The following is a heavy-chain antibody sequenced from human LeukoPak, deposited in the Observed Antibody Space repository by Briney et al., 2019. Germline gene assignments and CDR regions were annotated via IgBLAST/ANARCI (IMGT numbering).Heavy chain of an antibody. CDR1: GFTFGKYW. D-gene: IGHD6-19*01. V-gene: IGHV3-74*01. CDR3: ATKQWLAPPPDS. CDR2: INTDGTVT. Sequence: GGSLRLSCAASGFTFGKYWMLWVRQAPGRGLESVSRINTDGTVTTYADSVKGRFTVSRDNADNTMFLQMNSVRDEDTAVYYCATKQWLAPPPDSWGQGTPVTVSS. J-gene: IGHJ4*02.